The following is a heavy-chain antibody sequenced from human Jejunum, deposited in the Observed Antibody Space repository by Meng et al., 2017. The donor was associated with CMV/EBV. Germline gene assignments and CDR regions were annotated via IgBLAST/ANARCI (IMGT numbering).Heavy chain of an antibody. CDR2: ISSSSSYI. Sequence: TFSNYNLNLVRQATGKGLEWVSSISSSSSYIYYADSVKGRFTISRDNAKNSLYLQMDSLRAEDTAVYYCAGAPDFYDSSGWFFEFWGQGDLVTVSS. V-gene: IGHV3-21*01. CDR3: AGAPDFYDSSGWFFEF. D-gene: IGHD3-22*01. J-gene: IGHJ4*02. CDR1: TFSNYN.